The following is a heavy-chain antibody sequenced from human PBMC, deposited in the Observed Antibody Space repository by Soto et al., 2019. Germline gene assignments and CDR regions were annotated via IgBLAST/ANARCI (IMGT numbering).Heavy chain of an antibody. V-gene: IGHV1-8*01. CDR3: GRLGFCISTSCPPGYSYMDV. D-gene: IGHD2-2*01. J-gene: IGHJ6*03. CDR2: MNPNSGNT. CDR1: GFTFTRYD. Sequence: APVKVSCKASGFTFTRYDINWVRQATGQGLEWMGWMNPNSGNTGYAQKFQGRVTMTRNTSISTAYMELSSLRSEDTAVYYCGRLGFCISTSCPPGYSYMDVWGKGTTLTVS.